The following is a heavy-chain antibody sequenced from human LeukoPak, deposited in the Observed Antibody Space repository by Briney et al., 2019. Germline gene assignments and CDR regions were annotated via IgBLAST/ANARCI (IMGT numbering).Heavy chain of an antibody. D-gene: IGHD6-13*01. J-gene: IGHJ4*02. V-gene: IGHV1-69*13. CDR1: GGTFSSYA. CDR3: ARSSIAAAVNDY. Sequence: ASVKVSCKASGGTFSSYAISWVRQAPGQGLEWMGGIIPIFGTANYAQKFQGRVTITADESTSTAYMEMSSLRSEDTAVYYCARSSIAAAVNDYWGQGTLVTVSS. CDR2: IIPIFGTA.